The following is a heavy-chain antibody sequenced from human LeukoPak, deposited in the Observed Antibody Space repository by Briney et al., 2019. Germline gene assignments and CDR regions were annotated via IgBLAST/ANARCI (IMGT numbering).Heavy chain of an antibody. CDR2: IYYSGIT. J-gene: IGHJ3*02. Sequence: PSQTLSLTRTVSGGSISSSSYYWGSIRQPPGKGLGWVGCIYYSGITYYNPSINSRVTICVDTTKKQFSMKRSSVTAAATAVYYCASNSRSRTYYKDYAGFDIWGQGTMVTVSS. V-gene: IGHV4-39*01. CDR3: ASNSRSRTYYKDYAGFDI. D-gene: IGHD3-10*01. CDR1: GGSISSSSYY.